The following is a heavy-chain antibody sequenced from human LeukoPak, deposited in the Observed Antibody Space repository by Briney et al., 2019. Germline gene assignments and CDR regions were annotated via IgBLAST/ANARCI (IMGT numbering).Heavy chain of an antibody. CDR3: ARVIAATMVDTAMVYYCYYYYMDV. CDR1: GGTFSSYA. Sequence: ASVKVSCKASGGTFSSYAISWVRQAPGQGLEWMGGIIPIFGTANYAQKFQGRVTITADESTSTAYMEPSSLRSEDTAVYYCARVIAATMVDTAMVYYCYYYYMDVWGKGTTVTISS. D-gene: IGHD5-18*01. CDR2: IIPIFGTA. J-gene: IGHJ6*03. V-gene: IGHV1-69*13.